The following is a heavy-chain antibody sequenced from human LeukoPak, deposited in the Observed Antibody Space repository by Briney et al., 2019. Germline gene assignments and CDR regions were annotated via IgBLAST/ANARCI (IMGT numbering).Heavy chain of an antibody. V-gene: IGHV3-7*05. J-gene: IGHJ4*02. D-gene: IGHD6-13*01. CDR2: IKQDGSEK. CDR3: ARDRGHTATAGYYFEH. CDR1: GFTFISYW. Sequence: GGSLRLSCAASGFTFISYWMSWVRQAPGKGLEWVANIKQDGSEKYYVDSVKGRFTISRDNAKNSLYLQMNSLRAEDTAVCYCARDRGHTATAGYYFEHWGQGTLVTVSS.